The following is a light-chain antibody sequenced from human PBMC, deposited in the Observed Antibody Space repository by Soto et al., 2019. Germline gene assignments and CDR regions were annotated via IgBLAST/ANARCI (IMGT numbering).Light chain of an antibody. CDR2: EVT. CDR3: SLYTSSSTLV. Sequence: QSALTQPPSVSGSPGQSVTISCTGTSSDLDDYNRVSWYQQPPGTAPKVIIYEVTNRPSGVPGRFSGSKSGNTASLTISGLQSEDEADYYCSLYTSSSTLVFGGGPKLTVL. V-gene: IGLV2-18*01. CDR1: SSDLDDYNR. J-gene: IGLJ2*01.